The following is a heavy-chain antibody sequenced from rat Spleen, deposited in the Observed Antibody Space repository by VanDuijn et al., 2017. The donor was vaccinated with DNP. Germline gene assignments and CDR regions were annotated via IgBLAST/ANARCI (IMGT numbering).Heavy chain of an antibody. CDR1: GFTFSNYY. V-gene: IGHV5S10*01. Sequence: EVQLVESGGDSVQPGRSMKLSCAASGFTFSNYYMAWVRQAPAKGLEWVATIIYDGSSTYYRDSVRGRFTISRDYARSTLYLQMDSLRSEDTATYYCATHYGYPDYWGQGVMVTVSS. CDR3: ATHYGYPDY. J-gene: IGHJ2*01. D-gene: IGHD1-6*01. CDR2: IIYDGSST.